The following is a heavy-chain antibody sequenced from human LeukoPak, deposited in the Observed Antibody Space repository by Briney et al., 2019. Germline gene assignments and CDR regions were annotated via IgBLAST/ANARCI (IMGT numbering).Heavy chain of an antibody. D-gene: IGHD1-26*01. V-gene: IGHV3-21*01. CDR1: GFTVSSSY. Sequence: GGSLRLSCAASGFTVSSSYMNWVRQAPAKGLEWVSAISSHSSYIYYADSVKGRFTISRDNAKNSLYLQMNSLRAEDTAVYYCARAAILLVGGSTGAFDIWGRGTMVTVSS. J-gene: IGHJ3*02. CDR3: ARAAILLVGGSTGAFDI. CDR2: ISSHSSYI.